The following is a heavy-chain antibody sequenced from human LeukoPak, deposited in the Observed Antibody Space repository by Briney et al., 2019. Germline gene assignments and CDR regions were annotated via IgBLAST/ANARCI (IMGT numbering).Heavy chain of an antibody. CDR2: IYYSGST. CDR3: ARGVVPAAPTLFAY. Sequence: SETPSLICTVSGGSISSYYWSWIRQPPGKGLEWIGYIYYSGSTNYNPSLKSRVTISVDTSKNQFSLKLSSVTAADTAVYYCARGVVPAAPTLFAYWGQGTLVTVSS. CDR1: GGSISSYY. V-gene: IGHV4-59*01. J-gene: IGHJ4*02. D-gene: IGHD2-2*01.